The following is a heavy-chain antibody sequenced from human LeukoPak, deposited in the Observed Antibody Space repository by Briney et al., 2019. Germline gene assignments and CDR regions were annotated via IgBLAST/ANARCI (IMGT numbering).Heavy chain of an antibody. D-gene: IGHD2-15*01. J-gene: IGHJ1*01. V-gene: IGHV1-69*05. CDR1: GGTFSSYA. CDR3: ARDGRYCSGGSCYSPHN. Sequence: ASVKVSCKPSGGTFSSYAISWVRQAPGQGLEWMGGIIPIFGTANYAQKFQGRVTITTDESTGTAYMELSSLRSEDTAVYYCARDGRYCSGGSCYSPHNWGQGTLVTVSS. CDR2: IIPIFGTA.